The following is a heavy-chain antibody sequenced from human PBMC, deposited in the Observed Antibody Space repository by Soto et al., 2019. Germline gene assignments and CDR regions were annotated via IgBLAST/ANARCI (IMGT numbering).Heavy chain of an antibody. V-gene: IGHV3-15*01. D-gene: IGHD2-2*02. J-gene: IGHJ6*02. CDR1: GFTFSNAW. CDR2: IKSKTDGGTT. CDR3: TTGEIVVVPAAIQAAGYYYYYGMDV. Sequence: KTGGSLRLSCAASGFTFSNAWMSWVRQAPGKGLEWVGRIKSKTDGGTTDYAAPVKGRFTISRDDSKNTLYLQMNSLKTEDTAVYYCTTGEIVVVPAAIQAAGYYYYYGMDVWGQGTTVTVS.